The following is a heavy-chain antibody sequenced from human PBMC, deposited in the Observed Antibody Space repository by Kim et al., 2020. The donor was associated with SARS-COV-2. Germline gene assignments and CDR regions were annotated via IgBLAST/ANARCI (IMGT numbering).Heavy chain of an antibody. CDR1: GFTFSSYA. CDR2: ISGSGGST. D-gene: IGHD1-1*01. Sequence: GGSLRLSCAASGFTFSSYAMSWVRQAPGKGLEWVSAISGSGGSTYYADSVKGRFTISRDNSKNTLYLQMNSPRAEDTAGYYCANWKSRAFGYWGQGTLVTVSS. CDR3: ANWKSRAFGY. J-gene: IGHJ4*02. V-gene: IGHV3-23*01.